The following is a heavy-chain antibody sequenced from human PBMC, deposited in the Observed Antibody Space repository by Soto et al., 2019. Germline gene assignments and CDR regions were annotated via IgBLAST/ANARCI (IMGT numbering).Heavy chain of an antibody. D-gene: IGHD2-2*01. CDR3: ARVDIAVVPSTTFDY. CDR2: IKYSGHT. Sequence: SGRLALSCTVCGGSMRSISDYGGWKRKTPGKGLEWIGSIKYSGHTFYNPSLKSRVTMSVDTSKNQFSLRLSSVTAAETAVYYCARVDIAVVPSTTFDYSGQGTLVTVSS. V-gene: IGHV4-39*01. CDR1: GGSMRSISDY. J-gene: IGHJ4*02.